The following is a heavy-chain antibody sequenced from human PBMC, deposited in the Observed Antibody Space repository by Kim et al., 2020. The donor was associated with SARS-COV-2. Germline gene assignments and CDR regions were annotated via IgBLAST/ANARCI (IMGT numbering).Heavy chain of an antibody. Sequence: GGSLRLSCAASGFTFSSYGMHWVRQAPGKGLEWVAVISYDGSNKYYADSVKGRFTISRDNSKNTLYLQMNSLRAKDTAVYYCAKARPRLGAFDIWGQGTMVTVSS. D-gene: IGHD3-22*01. CDR3: AKARPRLGAFDI. CDR1: GFTFSSYG. CDR2: ISYDGSNK. J-gene: IGHJ3*02. V-gene: IGHV3-30*18.